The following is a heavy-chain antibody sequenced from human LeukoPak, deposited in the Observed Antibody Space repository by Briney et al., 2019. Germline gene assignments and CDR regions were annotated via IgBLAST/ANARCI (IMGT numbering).Heavy chain of an antibody. V-gene: IGHV1-18*01. CDR3: ARDYSQADYFDY. Sequence: GASVKVSCKASGYTFTSYGISWVRQAPGQGLEWMGWISAYNGNTNYAQKLQGRVTMTTNTTTRTAYMELSSLRSDDRAVYYCARDYSQADYFDYWGQGTLVTVSS. D-gene: IGHD2-21*01. CDR2: ISAYNGNT. J-gene: IGHJ4*02. CDR1: GYTFTSYG.